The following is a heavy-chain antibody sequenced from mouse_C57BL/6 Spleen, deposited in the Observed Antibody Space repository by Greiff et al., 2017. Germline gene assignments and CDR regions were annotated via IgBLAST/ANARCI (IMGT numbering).Heavy chain of an antibody. D-gene: IGHD2-2*01. J-gene: IGHJ1*03. CDR2: IDPSDSYT. V-gene: IGHV1-69*01. CDR3: ARGGSIWLLGCFDV. Sequence: VQLQQSGAELVMPGASVKLSCKASGYTFTSYWMHWVKQRPGQGLEWIGEIDPSDSYTNYNQKFKGQSTLAVDKSSSTAYMQLSSLTSEDSAVSYGARGGSIWLLGCFDVWGTGTPVTVSA. CDR1: GYTFTSYW.